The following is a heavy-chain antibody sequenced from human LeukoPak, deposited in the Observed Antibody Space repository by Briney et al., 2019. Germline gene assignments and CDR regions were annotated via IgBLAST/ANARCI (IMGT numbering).Heavy chain of an antibody. CDR3: ARAPLYNWNPFDY. J-gene: IGHJ4*02. CDR2: INPNSGGT. V-gene: IGHV1-2*02. Sequence: ASVKVSCKASGYTSTGYYMHWVRQAPGQGFEWMGWINPNSGGTNYAQKFQGRVTMTRDTSISTAYMELSRLRSDDTAVYYCARAPLYNWNPFDYWGQGTLVTVSS. CDR1: GYTSTGYY. D-gene: IGHD1-20*01.